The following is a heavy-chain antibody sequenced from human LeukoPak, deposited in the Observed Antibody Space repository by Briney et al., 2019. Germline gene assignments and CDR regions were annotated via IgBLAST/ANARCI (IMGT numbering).Heavy chain of an antibody. J-gene: IGHJ6*03. V-gene: IGHV4-4*07. CDR2: ISPSGST. CDR3: ASNYYMDV. CDR1: GGSFSSNH. Sequence: SETLSLTCTVSGGSFSSNHWSWIRQPAGKGLERIGRISPSGSTNYNPSLKSRVTMSINTSKTQVSLKVISVTAADTAVYYCASNYYMDVWGKGTTVTVSS.